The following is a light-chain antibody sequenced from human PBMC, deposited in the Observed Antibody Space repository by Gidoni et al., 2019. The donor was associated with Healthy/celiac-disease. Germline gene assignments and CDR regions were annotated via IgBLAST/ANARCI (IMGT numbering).Light chain of an antibody. Sequence: DIQMSQPPSSLSASVGDRVTITCRASQSISSYLNWYQQKPGKAPKLLNYAASSLQSVVPPRFSGSGSGKDFTLTISSLQAEDFATYYCQQSYSTPLTFGGGTKVEIK. CDR3: QQSYSTPLT. CDR2: AAS. V-gene: IGKV1-39*01. J-gene: IGKJ4*01. CDR1: QSISSY.